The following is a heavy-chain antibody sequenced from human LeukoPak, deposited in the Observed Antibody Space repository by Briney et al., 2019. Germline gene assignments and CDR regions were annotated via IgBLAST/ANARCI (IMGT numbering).Heavy chain of an antibody. CDR2: LNSDGSIT. CDR1: GFTFSTYW. V-gene: IGHV3-74*01. Sequence: GGSLRLSCAASGFTFSTYWMHWVRQAPGKGLVWVSGLNSDGSITGYADSVKGRFIISRDNAKNTLYLQLNSLRGEDTALYFCATAYSGFAYNWFDPWGQGTLVTVSS. J-gene: IGHJ5*02. CDR3: ATAYSGFAYNWFDP. D-gene: IGHD5-12*01.